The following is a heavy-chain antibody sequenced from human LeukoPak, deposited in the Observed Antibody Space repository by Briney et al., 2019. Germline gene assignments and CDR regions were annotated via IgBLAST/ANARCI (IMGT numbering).Heavy chain of an antibody. D-gene: IGHD3-3*01. CDR1: GYSENFYG. CDR2: ISAQHGQT. V-gene: IGHV1-18*01. Sequence: ASVKVSCKTSGYSENFYGITWVRQVAGQGPEWMGWISAQHGQTEYAPNSQDRVTMTTDTNTNTAYMELRSLRSDDTAVYYCARVVFWSGYYGENWFDPWGQGTLVTVSS. J-gene: IGHJ5*02. CDR3: ARVVFWSGYYGENWFDP.